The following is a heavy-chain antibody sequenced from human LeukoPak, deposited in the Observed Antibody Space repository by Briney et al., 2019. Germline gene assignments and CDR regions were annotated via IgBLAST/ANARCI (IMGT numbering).Heavy chain of an antibody. CDR3: AKGDYSNYAEYFQH. V-gene: IGHV3-23*01. CDR2: LSGSGGST. CDR1: GFTFRSYA. Sequence: GGSLRLSCAASGFTFRSYAMSWVRQAPGKGLEGVSDLSGSGGSTYYADSVKGRFTISRDNSKNTLHVQMNSLRSEDTTVYYCAKGDYSNYAEYFQHWGQGTLVTVSS. J-gene: IGHJ1*01. D-gene: IGHD4-11*01.